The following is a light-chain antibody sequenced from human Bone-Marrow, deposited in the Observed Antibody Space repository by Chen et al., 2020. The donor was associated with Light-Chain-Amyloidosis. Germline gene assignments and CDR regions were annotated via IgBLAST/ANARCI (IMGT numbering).Light chain of an antibody. CDR2: GSS. CDR3: QQYGTSPLT. Sequence: EIVLTQSLGTLSLSPGEGANLSCRASQTISSNYLTWYQQKFGQAPRLLIYGSSSRATGIPDRFTGSGSGTGFTLTINRLEPEDFAMYYCQQYGTSPLTFGGGTKVEIK. CDR1: QTISSNY. V-gene: IGKV3-20*01. J-gene: IGKJ4*01.